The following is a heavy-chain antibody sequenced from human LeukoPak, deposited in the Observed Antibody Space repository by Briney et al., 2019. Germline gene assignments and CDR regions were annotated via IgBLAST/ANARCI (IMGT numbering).Heavy chain of an antibody. CDR3: ARDYWSEIVLEPAFDY. D-gene: IGHD2-2*01. CDR2: IKQDGSEK. J-gene: IGHJ4*02. CDR1: GFTFSSYW. Sequence: GGSLRLSCVASGFTFSSYWMSWVRQAPGKGLEWVANIKQDGSEKCYVDSVKGRFTISRDNAKNSLYLQMNSLRAEDTAVYYCARDYWSEIVLEPAFDYWGQGTLVTVSS. V-gene: IGHV3-7*01.